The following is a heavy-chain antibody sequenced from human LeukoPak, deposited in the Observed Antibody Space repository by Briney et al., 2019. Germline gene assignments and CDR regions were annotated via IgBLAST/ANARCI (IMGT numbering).Heavy chain of an antibody. Sequence: GASVKVSCKASGYTFTGYYMHWVRQAPGQGLEWMGWINPNSGGTNYAQKFQGEVTITRDTSISTAYMELSRLRSDDTAVYYCARGVTGIYYYYYMDVWGKGTTVTVSS. V-gene: IGHV1-2*02. CDR1: GYTFTGYY. CDR2: INPNSGGT. J-gene: IGHJ6*03. CDR3: ARGVTGIYYYYYMDV. D-gene: IGHD3-10*01.